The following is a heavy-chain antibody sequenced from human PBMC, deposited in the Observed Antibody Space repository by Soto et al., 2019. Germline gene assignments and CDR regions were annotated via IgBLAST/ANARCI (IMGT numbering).Heavy chain of an antibody. CDR2: INAGNGNT. CDR3: ARGSVLRYFDWLSHFDY. J-gene: IGHJ4*02. CDR1: GYTFTSYA. V-gene: IGHV1-3*01. D-gene: IGHD3-9*01. Sequence: ASVKVSCKASGYTFTSYAMHWVRQAPGQRLEWMGWINAGNGNTKYSQKFQGRVTITRDTSASTAYMELSSLRSEDTAVYYCARGSVLRYFDWLSHFDYWGQGTLVTVSS.